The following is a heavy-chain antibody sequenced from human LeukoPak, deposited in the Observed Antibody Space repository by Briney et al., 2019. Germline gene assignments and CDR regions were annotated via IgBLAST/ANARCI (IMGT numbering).Heavy chain of an antibody. D-gene: IGHD3-22*01. Sequence: GRSLRLSCAASGFTFSSYAMHWVRQAPGKGLERVAVISYDGSNKYYADSVKGRFTISRDNSKNTLYLQMNSLRAEDTAVYYCARASMREVIVVAGYWGQGTLVTVSS. CDR1: GFTFSSYA. J-gene: IGHJ4*02. CDR2: ISYDGSNK. V-gene: IGHV3-30*01. CDR3: ARASMREVIVVAGY.